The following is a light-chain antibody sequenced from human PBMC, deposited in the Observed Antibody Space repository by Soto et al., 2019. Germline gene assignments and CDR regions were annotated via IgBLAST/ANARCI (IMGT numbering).Light chain of an antibody. V-gene: IGLV1-47*01. J-gene: IGLJ3*02. CDR1: SSNIGSNY. CDR3: AAWDDSLSGRVV. Sequence: QSVLTQPPSASGTPGQRVTISCSGTSSNIGSNYVFWYQQIPGTAPKLLIFRDTQRPSGVPDRFSGSKSGTSASLAINGLRSGDEADYYCAAWDDSLSGRVVIGGGTKVTVL. CDR2: RDT.